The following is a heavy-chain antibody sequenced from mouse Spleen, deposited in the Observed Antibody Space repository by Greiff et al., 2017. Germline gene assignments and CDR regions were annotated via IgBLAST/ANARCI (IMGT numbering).Heavy chain of an antibody. CDR3: ARDSNRYAMDY. CDR2: INYDGSST. V-gene: IGHV5-16*01. J-gene: IGHJ4*01. Sequence: EVKVVESEGGLVQPGSSMKLSCTASGFTFSDYYMAWVRQVPEKGLEWVANINYDGSSTYYLDSLKSRFIISRDNAKNILYLQMSSLKSEDTATYYCARDSNRYAMDYWGQGTSVTVSS. D-gene: IGHD2-5*01. CDR1: GFTFSDYY.